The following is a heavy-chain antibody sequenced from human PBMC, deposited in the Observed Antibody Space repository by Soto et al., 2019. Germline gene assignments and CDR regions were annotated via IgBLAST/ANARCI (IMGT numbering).Heavy chain of an antibody. CDR3: AKDLYYDYVWRYYYGMDV. D-gene: IGHD3-16*01. Sequence: PGGSLRLSCAASGFTFSSYGMHWVRQAPGKGLEWVAVIWYDGSNKYYADSVKGRFTISRDNSKNTLYLQMNSLRAEDTAVYYCAKDLYYDYVWRYYYGMDVWGQGTTVTVSS. CDR1: GFTFSSYG. CDR2: IWYDGSNK. J-gene: IGHJ6*02. V-gene: IGHV3-33*06.